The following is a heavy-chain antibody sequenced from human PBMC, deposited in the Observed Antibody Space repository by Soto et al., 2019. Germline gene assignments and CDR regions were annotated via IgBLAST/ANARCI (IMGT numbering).Heavy chain of an antibody. CDR3: VKDRRYDFWSGPRGNNWFDP. CDR1: TFSSYA. Sequence: TFSSYAMHWVRQAPGKGLEYVSAISSNGGSTYYADSVKGRFTISRDNSKNTLYLQMSSLRAEDTAVYYCVKDRRYDFWSGPRGNNWFDPWGQGTLVTVSS. J-gene: IGHJ5*02. D-gene: IGHD3-3*01. V-gene: IGHV3-64D*08. CDR2: ISSNGGST.